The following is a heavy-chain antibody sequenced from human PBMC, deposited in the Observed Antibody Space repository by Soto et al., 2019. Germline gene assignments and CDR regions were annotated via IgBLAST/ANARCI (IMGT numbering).Heavy chain of an antibody. CDR2: IYYSGST. J-gene: IGHJ4*02. CDR3: ARSMRGYCTNGVCYKSFVDY. V-gene: IGHV4-39*01. Sequence: QLQLQESGPGLVKPSETLSLTCTVSGGSISSSSYYWGWIRQPPGKGLEWIGSIYYSGSTYYNPSLKSRVTISVDTSKNQFSLKLSSVTAADTAVYYCARSMRGYCTNGVCYKSFVDYWGQGTLVTVSS. D-gene: IGHD2-8*01. CDR1: GGSISSSSYY.